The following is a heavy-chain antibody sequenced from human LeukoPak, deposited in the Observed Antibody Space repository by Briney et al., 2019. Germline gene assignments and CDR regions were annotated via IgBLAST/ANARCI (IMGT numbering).Heavy chain of an antibody. Sequence: PGGSLRLSCAASGFTFNAYTMTWVRQAPGKGLEWVSSINSVGQYIFYADPVRGRFTISRDNSKNSLYLQMNSLRAEDTAVYYCARDLVYSKGDNWFDPWGQGTLVTVSS. V-gene: IGHV3-21*01. CDR3: ARDLVYSKGDNWFDP. D-gene: IGHD4-11*01. J-gene: IGHJ5*02. CDR2: INSVGQYI. CDR1: GFTFNAYT.